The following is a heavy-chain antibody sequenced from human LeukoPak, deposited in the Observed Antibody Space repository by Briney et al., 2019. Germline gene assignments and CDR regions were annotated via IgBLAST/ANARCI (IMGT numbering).Heavy chain of an antibody. CDR1: GYTFTSYT. Sequence: ASVKVSCKASGYTFTSYTMHWVRQAPGQRLEWMGWINAGNGNTKYSQKFQGRLTITRDTSPSTAYMELSGLISEDSAVYYCATGIIVADNFDYWGQGTLVTVSS. D-gene: IGHD6-19*01. J-gene: IGHJ4*02. CDR3: ATGIIVADNFDY. V-gene: IGHV1-3*01. CDR2: INAGNGNT.